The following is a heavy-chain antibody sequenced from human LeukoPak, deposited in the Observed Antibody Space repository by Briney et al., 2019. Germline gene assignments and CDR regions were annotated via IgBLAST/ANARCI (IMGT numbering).Heavy chain of an antibody. Sequence: HSGGSLRLSCAASGFTSSSYNMNWVRQAPGKGLEWVSYISSRSSAIYYADSVKGRFTISRDNAKSSLYLQMNSLRDEDTAVYYCARGATGFDYWGQGTLVTVSS. V-gene: IGHV3-48*02. J-gene: IGHJ4*02. CDR3: ARGATGFDY. D-gene: IGHD3-16*01. CDR1: GFTSSSYN. CDR2: ISSRSSAI.